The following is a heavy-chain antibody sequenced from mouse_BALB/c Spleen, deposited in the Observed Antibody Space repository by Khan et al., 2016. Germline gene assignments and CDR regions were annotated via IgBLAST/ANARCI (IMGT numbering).Heavy chain of an antibody. V-gene: IGHV3-2*02. CDR2: ISYSGST. CDR3: ATTVVAPRFAY. D-gene: IGHD1-1*01. CDR1: GYSITSDYA. J-gene: IGHJ3*01. Sequence: EVQLVESGPGLVKPSQSLSLTCTVTGYSITSDYAWNWIRQFPGNKLEWMGYISYSGSTCYNPSLKSRISITRDTSKNQFFLQLNSVTTEDTATYYCATTVVAPRFAYWGQGTLVTVSA.